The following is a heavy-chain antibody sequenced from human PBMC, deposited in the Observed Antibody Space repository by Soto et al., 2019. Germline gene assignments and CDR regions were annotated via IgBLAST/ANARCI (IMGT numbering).Heavy chain of an antibody. Sequence: SETLSLTCAVSGGSISSGGYSWSWIRQPPGKGLEWIGYMYHSGSTYYNPSLKSRVTISIDRSKNQFSLKLSSVTAAETAVYYCARVVIWNWFDPWGQGTLVTVSS. CDR3: ARVVIWNWFDP. CDR1: GGSISSGGYS. CDR2: MYHSGST. V-gene: IGHV4-30-2*01. J-gene: IGHJ5*02.